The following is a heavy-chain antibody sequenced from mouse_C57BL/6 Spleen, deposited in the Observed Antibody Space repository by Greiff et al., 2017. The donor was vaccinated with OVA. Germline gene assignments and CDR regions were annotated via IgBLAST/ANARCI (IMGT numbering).Heavy chain of an antibody. J-gene: IGHJ4*01. D-gene: IGHD2-3*01. CDR3: ARADGYYYAMDY. CDR2: IYPSDSET. CDR1: GYTFTSYW. V-gene: IGHV1-61*01. Sequence: VQLQQPGAELVRPGSSVKLSFKASGYTFTSYWMDWVKQRPGQGLEWIGNIYPSDSETHYNQKFKDKATLTVDKSSSTAYMQLSSLTSEDSAVYYCARADGYYYAMDYWGQGTSVTVSS.